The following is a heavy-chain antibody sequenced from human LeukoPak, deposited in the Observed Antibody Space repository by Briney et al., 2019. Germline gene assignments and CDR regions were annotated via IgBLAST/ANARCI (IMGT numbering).Heavy chain of an antibody. Sequence: PSETLSLTCTVSGGSVSSYYWSWIRQPPGKGLEWIGYIYYSGSTNYNPSLKSRVTISVDTSKNQFSLKLSSVTAADTAVYYCARDPGGDYDSSGYYYYYYGMDVWGQGTTVTVSS. D-gene: IGHD3-22*01. CDR2: IYYSGST. J-gene: IGHJ6*02. CDR1: GGSVSSYY. V-gene: IGHV4-59*02. CDR3: ARDPGGDYDSSGYYYYYYGMDV.